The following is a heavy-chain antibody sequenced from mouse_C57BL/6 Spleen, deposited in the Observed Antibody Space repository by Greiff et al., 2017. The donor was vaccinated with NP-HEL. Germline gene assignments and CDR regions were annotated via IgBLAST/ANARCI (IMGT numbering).Heavy chain of an antibody. D-gene: IGHD3-3*01. CDR1: GFSLTSYG. CDR2: IWRGGST. V-gene: IGHV2-5*01. CDR3: AKKGDSYAMDY. J-gene: IGHJ4*01. Sequence: VKVEESGPGLVQPSQSLSITCTVSGFSLTSYGVHWVRQSPGKGLEWLGVIWRGGSTDYNAAFMSRLSITKDNSKSQVFFKMNSLQADDTAIYYCAKKGDSYAMDYWGQGTSVTVSS.